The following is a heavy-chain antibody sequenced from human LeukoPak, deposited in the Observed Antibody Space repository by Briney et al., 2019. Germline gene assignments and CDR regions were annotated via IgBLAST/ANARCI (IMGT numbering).Heavy chain of an antibody. CDR1: GFTFSSYG. Sequence: GGSLRLSCAASGFTFSSYGMHWVRQAPGKGLEWVAFIRYDGSNKHYAESVKGRFTISRDNSKNTLYLHMNSLRAEDTAVYHCAKDKDTSSWYFDYWGQGTLVTVSS. D-gene: IGHD6-13*01. V-gene: IGHV3-30*02. J-gene: IGHJ4*02. CDR3: AKDKDTSSWYFDY. CDR2: IRYDGSNK.